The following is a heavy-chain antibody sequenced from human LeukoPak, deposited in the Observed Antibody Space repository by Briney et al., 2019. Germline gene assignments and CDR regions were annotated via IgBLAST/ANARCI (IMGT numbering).Heavy chain of an antibody. D-gene: IGHD1-14*01. CDR3: TTELDVRPNHY. CDR1: GLTFSNAW. CDR2: IKRKSDGGTT. V-gene: IGHV3-15*01. J-gene: IGHJ4*02. Sequence: GGSLRLSCAASGLTFSNAWMSWVRQVPGKGLEWVGRIKRKSDGGTTDYAAPVKGRFTISRDDSKNTLYVQMNSLKSEDTAVYYCTTELDVRPNHYWGQGTLVTVSS.